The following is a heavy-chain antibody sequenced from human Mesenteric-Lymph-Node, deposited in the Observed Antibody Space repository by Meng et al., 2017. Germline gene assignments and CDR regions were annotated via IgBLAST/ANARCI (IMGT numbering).Heavy chain of an antibody. CDR1: GGSISNNY. CDR3: ARHPQFGTTMIEY. CDR2: IHYSGST. J-gene: IGHJ4*02. Sequence: GQLQESGPGLVKPSETLSLTCTVSGGSISNNYWSWLRQPPGKELEWIGYIHYSGSTNYKPSLKSRVTISVDTSKNQFSLKLSSVTAADTAVYYCARHPQFGTTMIEYWGQGTLVTVSS. V-gene: IGHV4-59*08. D-gene: IGHD1-7*01.